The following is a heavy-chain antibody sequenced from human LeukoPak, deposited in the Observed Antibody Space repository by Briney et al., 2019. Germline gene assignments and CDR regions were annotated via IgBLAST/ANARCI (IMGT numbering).Heavy chain of an antibody. CDR3: ARDIAVSGNYFDY. V-gene: IGHV3-74*01. CDR2: INGDGRST. D-gene: IGHD6-19*01. CDR1: GFTFSNYW. J-gene: IGHJ4*02. Sequence: PGGSLRLSCAASGFTFSNYWMHWVRQALGKGLVWVSRINGDGRSTTYADSVRGRFIISRDNAKNMLYLQVNSLRAEDTALYYCARDIAVSGNYFDYWGQGTLVTVSS.